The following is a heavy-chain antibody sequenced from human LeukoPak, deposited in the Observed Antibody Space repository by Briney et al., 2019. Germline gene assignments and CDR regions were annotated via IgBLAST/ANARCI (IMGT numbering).Heavy chain of an antibody. V-gene: IGHV4-59*08. D-gene: IGHD3-22*01. J-gene: IGHJ4*02. CDR3: AKHSCESCDYSDE. Sequence: SETLSLTCTVSGGSLRRYYWSWVRQPPGEGLEWIGFIYHSGNTNYNPSLKSRVTISVDTSTNQFSLKMKSVTAADTAVYYCAKHSCESCDYSDEWGQGTLVTVSS. CDR2: IYHSGNT. CDR1: GGSLRRYY.